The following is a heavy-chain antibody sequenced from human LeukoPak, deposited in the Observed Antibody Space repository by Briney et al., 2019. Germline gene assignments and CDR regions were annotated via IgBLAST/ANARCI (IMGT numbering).Heavy chain of an antibody. CDR2: IYPDDSDS. Sequence: GESLKISCKASGYTFGNYWIAWVRQMPGKGLEWMAIIYPDDSDSRYSTSFQGQIIVSVDKSTNIAYLQWSSLKASDTATYYCARQNVEYSSGKYYKQGSDFWGQGTLVTV. V-gene: IGHV5-51*01. D-gene: IGHD3-10*01. CDR1: GYTFGNYW. J-gene: IGHJ4*02. CDR3: ARQNVEYSSGKYYKQGSDF.